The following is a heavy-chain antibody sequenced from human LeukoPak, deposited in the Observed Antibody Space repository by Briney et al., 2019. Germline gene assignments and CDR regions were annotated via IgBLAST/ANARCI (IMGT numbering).Heavy chain of an antibody. CDR1: GFSLSTFW. CDR2: IDYDGSTT. J-gene: IGHJ5*02. CDR3: THLGWFDP. V-gene: IGHV3-74*01. Sequence: GGSLRLSCAASGFSLSTFWMHWVRQAPGKGLVWVSRIDYDGSTTTYADSVKGRFTISRDNAKSTLYLQMSSLRAEDTAVYYCTHLGWFDPWGQGTLVTVSS.